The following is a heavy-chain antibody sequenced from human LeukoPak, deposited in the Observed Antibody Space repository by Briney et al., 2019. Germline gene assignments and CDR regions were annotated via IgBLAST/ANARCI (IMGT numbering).Heavy chain of an antibody. D-gene: IGHD1-1*01. V-gene: IGHV4-31*03. J-gene: IGHJ4*02. CDR2: IYYSGST. Sequence: SETLSLTCTVSGGSISRSGYYWSWIRQHPGKGLEWIGYIYYSGSTYYNPSLKSRVTISVDTSKNQFSLRLSSVTAADTAVYYCARRVGKYPTYYFDYWGQGTLVTVSS. CDR1: GGSISRSGYY. CDR3: ARRVGKYPTYYFDY.